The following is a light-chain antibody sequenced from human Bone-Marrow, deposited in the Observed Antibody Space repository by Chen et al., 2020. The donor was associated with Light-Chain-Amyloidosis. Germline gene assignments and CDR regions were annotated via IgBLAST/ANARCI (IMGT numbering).Light chain of an antibody. CDR3: QVWERGSDRPV. V-gene: IGLV3-21*02. CDR2: DDS. CDR1: NIGSTS. J-gene: IGLJ3*02. Sequence: SYVLTQPSSVSVAPGQTATIACGGNNIGSTSVHWYQQTPGQAPLLVVYDDSDRPSGIPERSSGADSGNTVTLTISRVEAGDEADYYCQVWERGSDRPVFGGGTKLTVL.